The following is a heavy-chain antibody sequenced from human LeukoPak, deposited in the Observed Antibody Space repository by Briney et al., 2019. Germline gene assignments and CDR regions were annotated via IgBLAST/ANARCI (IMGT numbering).Heavy chain of an antibody. J-gene: IGHJ4*02. CDR3: ARAYSRTPGDYYFDS. D-gene: IGHD4-11*01. CDR1: GFFISSGYY. CDR2: IYRNGNT. V-gene: IGHV4-38-2*01. Sequence: SETLSLTCAVSGFFISSGYYWGWIRQPPGKGLEWIASIYRNGNTFYNPSLQSRVTISADTSRNQISLQLGSATAADTTVYYCARAYSRTPGDYYFDSWGQGTVVTVSS.